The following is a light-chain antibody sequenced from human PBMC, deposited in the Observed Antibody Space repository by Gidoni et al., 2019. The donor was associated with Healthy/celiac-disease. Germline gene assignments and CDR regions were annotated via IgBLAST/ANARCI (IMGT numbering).Light chain of an antibody. V-gene: IGKV1-5*03. CDR1: QRISNW. Sequence: DIQITQSPSTLSASVGDRVTITCRASQRISNWLAWYQQKPGKAPKLLIYKASSLESGVPARFSGSGSGTEFTLTISSLQPDDFATYYCQQYNSYPWTFGQGTKVEIK. J-gene: IGKJ1*01. CDR3: QQYNSYPWT. CDR2: KAS.